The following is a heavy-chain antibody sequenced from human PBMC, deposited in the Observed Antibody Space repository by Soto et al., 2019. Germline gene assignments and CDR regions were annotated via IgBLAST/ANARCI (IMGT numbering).Heavy chain of an antibody. J-gene: IGHJ4*02. CDR2: SDYTETT. CDR3: GTGGGGQFAIPSDY. Sequence: LQLQESGPGLVKPSETLSLTCTVSGGSMTTYSYYWGWIRQSPGKGLECIGTSDYTETTFYHPSLTSRVTISVATSKQQFSLKTTLVTAADTAVYYCGTGGGGQFAIPSDYWGQGTLVTVSS. D-gene: IGHD2-21*01. CDR1: GGSMTTYSYY. V-gene: IGHV4-39*02.